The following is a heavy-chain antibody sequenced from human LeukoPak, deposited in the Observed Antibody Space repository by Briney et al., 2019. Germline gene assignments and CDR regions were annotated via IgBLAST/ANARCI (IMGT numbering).Heavy chain of an antibody. CDR2: INHSGIT. Sequence: SETLSLTCAVYGGSFSGYYWSWIRQPPGKGLEWIGEINHSGITNYNPSLKSRVTISVDTSKNQFSLKLSSVTAADTAVYYCARGRLVLYYGMDVWGQGTTVTVSS. V-gene: IGHV4-34*01. CDR1: GGSFSGYY. CDR3: ARGRLVLYYGMDV. J-gene: IGHJ6*02. D-gene: IGHD2-15*01.